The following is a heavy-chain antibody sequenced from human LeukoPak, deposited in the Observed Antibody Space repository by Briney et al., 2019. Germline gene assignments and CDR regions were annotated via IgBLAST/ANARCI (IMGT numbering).Heavy chain of an antibody. CDR3: ARDLRFLESEDAFDI. J-gene: IGHJ3*02. V-gene: IGHV3-33*08. CDR1: GFTLSSYS. CDR2: IWYDGSNK. Sequence: GGSLGLSCAASGFTLSSYSMNWVRQAPGRGLEWVAVIWYDGSNKYYADSVKGRFTISRDNSKNTLYLQMNSLRAEDTAVYYCARDLRFLESEDAFDIWGQGTMVTVSS. D-gene: IGHD3-3*01.